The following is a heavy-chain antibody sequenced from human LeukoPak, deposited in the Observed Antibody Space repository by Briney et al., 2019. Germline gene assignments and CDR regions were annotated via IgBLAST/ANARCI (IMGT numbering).Heavy chain of an antibody. CDR3: ATLGTGYGVDY. J-gene: IGHJ4*02. D-gene: IGHD4/OR15-4a*01. CDR2: IFYSGST. CDR1: GGSISSYY. V-gene: IGHV4-59*12. Sequence: SETLSLTCTVSGGSISSYYWSWIRQPPGKGLEWIGYIFYSGSTNYNPSLKSRVTISVDTSKNQFSLKLSSVTAADTAVYYCATLGTGYGVDYWGQGTLVTVSS.